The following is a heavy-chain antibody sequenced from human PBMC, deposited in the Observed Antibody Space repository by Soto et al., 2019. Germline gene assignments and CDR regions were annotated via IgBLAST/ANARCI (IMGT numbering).Heavy chain of an antibody. CDR1: GFTFSSYS. V-gene: IGHV3-48*02. Sequence: HPGGSLRLSCAASGFTFSSYSMNWVRQAPGKGLEWVSYISSSSSTIYYADSVKGRFTISRDNAKNSLYLQMNSLRDEDTAVYYCAREAVAGTIYWFDPWGQGTLVTVSS. D-gene: IGHD6-19*01. CDR2: ISSSSSTI. J-gene: IGHJ5*02. CDR3: AREAVAGTIYWFDP.